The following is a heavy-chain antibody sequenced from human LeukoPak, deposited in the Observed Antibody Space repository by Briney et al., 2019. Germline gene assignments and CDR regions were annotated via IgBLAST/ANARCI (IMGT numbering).Heavy chain of an antibody. Sequence: GGSLRLSCKGSAVTFGDFAVTWSRQAPGKRLEWVGFVRTKTHGGAPETAASVKGRFNVSRDDSEGIAYLQMTSLRAEDTAMYYCARVNFREYRGYTWFEPWGQGTLVTVSS. D-gene: IGHD2/OR15-2a*01. J-gene: IGHJ5*02. CDR1: AVTFGDFA. CDR3: ARVNFREYRGYTWFEP. V-gene: IGHV3-49*03. CDR2: VRTKTHGGAP.